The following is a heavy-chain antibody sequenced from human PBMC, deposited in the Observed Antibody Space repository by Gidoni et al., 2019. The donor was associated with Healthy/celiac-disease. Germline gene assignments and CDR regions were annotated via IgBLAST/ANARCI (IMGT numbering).Heavy chain of an antibody. V-gene: IGHV1-69*01. CDR1: GGTFSSYA. J-gene: IGHJ6*02. CDR2: IIPSFGTA. D-gene: IGHD3-16*02. Sequence: QVQLVQSGAEVKKPGSSVKVSCKASGGTFSSYAIRWVRQAPGQGLEWMGGIIPSFGTANYAQKFQGRVTITADESTSTAYMELSSLRSEDTAVYYCARVHHPSGYYIWGSYRYGMDVWGQGTTVTVSS. CDR3: ARVHHPSGYYIWGSYRYGMDV.